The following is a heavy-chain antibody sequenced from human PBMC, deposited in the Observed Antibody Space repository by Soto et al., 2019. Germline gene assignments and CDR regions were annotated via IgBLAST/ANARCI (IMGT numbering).Heavy chain of an antibody. CDR2: ISAYNGNT. D-gene: IGHD2-21*01. CDR3: ASQSSGGTCYYRNWFDR. CDR1: GYSFTIDG. Sequence: VKVYCKASGYSFTIDGSSWGRQAPGQGLARMGWISAYNGNTNYAQKLQGIVTMTTDTSTRTAYRELRGPRSADTAVYFCASQSSGGTCYYRNWFDRRQNRSLVTVAS. J-gene: IGHJ5*02. V-gene: IGHV1-18*01.